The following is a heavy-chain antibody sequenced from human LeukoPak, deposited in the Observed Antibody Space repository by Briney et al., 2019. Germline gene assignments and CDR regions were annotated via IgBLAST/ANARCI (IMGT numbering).Heavy chain of an antibody. J-gene: IGHJ5*02. Sequence: ASVKVSCKASGYTFTGYYMHWVRQAPGQGLEGMGWINPNSGGTNYAQKFQGRVTMTRDTSNSTAYMELSRLRSDDTAVYYCARDLDYYDSSGYYYSGADNWFDPWGQGTLVTVSS. CDR2: INPNSGGT. CDR3: ARDLDYYDSSGYYYSGADNWFDP. D-gene: IGHD3-22*01. CDR1: GYTFTGYY. V-gene: IGHV1-2*02.